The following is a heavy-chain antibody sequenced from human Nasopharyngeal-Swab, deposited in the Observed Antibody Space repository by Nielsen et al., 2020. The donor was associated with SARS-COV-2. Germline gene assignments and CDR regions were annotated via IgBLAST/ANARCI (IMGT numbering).Heavy chain of an antibody. V-gene: IGHV3-33*06. CDR2: IWYDGSNK. CDR3: AKDPSSTSNNYFDY. CDR1: GFTFSSYG. J-gene: IGHJ4*02. D-gene: IGHD2-2*01. Sequence: GESLKISCAASGFTFSSYGMHWVRQAPGKGLEWVAVIWYDGSNKYYADSVKGRFTISRDNSKNTLYLQMNSLRAEDTAVYYCAKDPSSTSNNYFDYWGQGTLVTVSS.